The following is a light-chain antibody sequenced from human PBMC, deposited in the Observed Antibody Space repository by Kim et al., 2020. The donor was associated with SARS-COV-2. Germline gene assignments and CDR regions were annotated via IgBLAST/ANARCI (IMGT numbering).Light chain of an antibody. Sequence: DIQMTQSPSSLSASVGDRVTITCRASQGISNYLAWYQQKPGKVPKLLIYAASTLQSEVPSRFSGSGSGTHFTLTISGLQPEDVATYYCQKYNSAPWTFGQGTKVDIK. J-gene: IGKJ1*01. CDR1: QGISNY. CDR2: AAS. V-gene: IGKV1-27*01. CDR3: QKYNSAPWT.